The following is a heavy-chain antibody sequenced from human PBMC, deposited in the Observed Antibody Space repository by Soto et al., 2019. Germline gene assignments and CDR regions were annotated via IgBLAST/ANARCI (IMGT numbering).Heavy chain of an antibody. Sequence: QVQLQQWGAGLLKPSETLSLTCAVYGGSFRGYYWSWIRQPPGKGLEWIGEINHSGSTNYNPSLKSRVTISVDTSKNQFSLKLSSVTAADTAVYSCARSASSGSVYYYYYYMDVWGKGTTVTVSS. CDR1: GGSFRGYY. CDR3: ARSASSGSVYYYYYYMDV. CDR2: INHSGST. V-gene: IGHV4-34*01. J-gene: IGHJ6*03. D-gene: IGHD3-10*01.